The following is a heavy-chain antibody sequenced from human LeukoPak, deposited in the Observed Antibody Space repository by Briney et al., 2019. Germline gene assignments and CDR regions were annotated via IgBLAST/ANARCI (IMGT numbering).Heavy chain of an antibody. CDR3: AGVYDILTGYYDY. Sequence: PGGSLRLSCAASGFTFNDYYMSWIRQAPGKGLEWVSYISSSSSYTNYADPVKGRFTISRDNSKNSLYLQMNSLRAEDTAVYYCAGVYDILTGYYDYWGQGTLVTVSS. V-gene: IGHV3-11*06. D-gene: IGHD3-9*01. CDR1: GFTFNDYY. J-gene: IGHJ4*02. CDR2: ISSSSSYT.